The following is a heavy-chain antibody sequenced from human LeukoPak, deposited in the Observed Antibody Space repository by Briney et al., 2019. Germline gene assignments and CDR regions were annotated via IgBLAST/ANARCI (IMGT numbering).Heavy chain of an antibody. J-gene: IGHJ4*02. CDR1: GFRFDDYG. Sequence: GGSLRLSCAASGFRFDDYGMHWVRQAPGKGLEWVSGIGWNGDSIDYADSVKGRFTISRDNAKNSLYLQMNSLRAEDTALYYCSSATEDYWGQGTLVTVSS. V-gene: IGHV3-9*01. D-gene: IGHD2-15*01. CDR3: SSATEDY. CDR2: IGWNGDSI.